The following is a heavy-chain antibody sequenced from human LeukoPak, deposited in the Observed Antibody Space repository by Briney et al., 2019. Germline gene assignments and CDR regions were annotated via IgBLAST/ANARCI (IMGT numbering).Heavy chain of an antibody. V-gene: IGHV1-2*02. CDR3: ARWRRYSSGWSGPFDD. CDR2: IDPKSGGT. J-gene: IGHJ4*02. D-gene: IGHD6-13*01. Sequence: ASVKVSCKASGYTFTGHYMHWVRQAPGQGLEWMGWIDPKSGGTKYAPRFQGRVTMSRDTSINTGYMELSSLTSDDTAVYYCARWRRYSSGWSGPFDDWGQGTLVTVSS. CDR1: GYTFTGHY.